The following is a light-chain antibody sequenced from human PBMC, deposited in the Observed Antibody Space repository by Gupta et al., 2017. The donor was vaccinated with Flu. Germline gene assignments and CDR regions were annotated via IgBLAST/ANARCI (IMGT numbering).Light chain of an antibody. Sequence: GHSSYANAWQQQQPEKGPRYLMKRNSDGSHRKVDGIPYRFSGASSGAVRYLTISSLQSDDYAYYYCQTCDTGNGWFGGGTKLTVL. J-gene: IGLJ3*02. CDR1: GHSSYA. V-gene: IGLV4-69*01. CDR2: RNSDGSH. CDR3: QTCDTGNGW.